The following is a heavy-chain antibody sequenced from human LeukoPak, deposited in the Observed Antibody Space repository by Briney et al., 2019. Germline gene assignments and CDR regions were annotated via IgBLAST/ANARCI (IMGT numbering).Heavy chain of an antibody. D-gene: IGHD2-2*02. CDR3: ARDVVYCSSTSCYTFDDYYGMDV. Sequence: GGSLRLSCAASGFTVSSNYMSWVRQAPGKGLEWVSVIYSGGNTYHADSVKGRFTISRDNSKNMLYLQVNSLRVEDTAVYYCARDVVYCSSTSCYTFDDYYGMDVWGQGTTVTVSS. V-gene: IGHV3-66*01. J-gene: IGHJ6*02. CDR1: GFTVSSNY. CDR2: IYSGGNT.